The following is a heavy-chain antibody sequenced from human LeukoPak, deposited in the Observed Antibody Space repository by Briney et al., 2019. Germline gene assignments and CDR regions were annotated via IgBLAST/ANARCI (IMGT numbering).Heavy chain of an antibody. V-gene: IGHV3-7*01. J-gene: IGHJ4*02. CDR3: ARDRAYSTFDF. D-gene: IGHD4-11*01. CDR1: GFTFSSYA. CDR2: INVDDSSK. Sequence: GGSLRLSCAASGFTFSSYAMTWVRQAPGKGLERVAIINVDDSSKSYLGSVKGRFTISRDNAKNSLYLQMNNLRAEDTAVYYCARDRAYSTFDFWGQGTLVAVSS.